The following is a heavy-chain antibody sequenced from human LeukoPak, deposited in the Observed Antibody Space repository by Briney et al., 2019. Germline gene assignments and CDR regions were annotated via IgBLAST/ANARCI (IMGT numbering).Heavy chain of an antibody. Sequence: GGSLRLSCAASGFTFSSYPMHWVRQAPGKGLEWVALISFDGRNDYYADSVKGRFTISRDNSKNTLYLQMNSLRAEDTTVYYCARGVNYGSGKAFDIWGQGTMVTVSS. CDR1: GFTFSSYP. D-gene: IGHD3-10*01. CDR3: ARGVNYGSGKAFDI. V-gene: IGHV3-30*14. J-gene: IGHJ3*02. CDR2: ISFDGRND.